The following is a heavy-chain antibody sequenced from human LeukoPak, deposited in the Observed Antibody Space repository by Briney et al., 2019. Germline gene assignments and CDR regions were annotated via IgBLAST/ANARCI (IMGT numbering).Heavy chain of an antibody. CDR1: GASISSGGYY. J-gene: IGHJ5*02. Sequence: SETLSLTCTVSGASISSGGYYWSWIRQPQGKGLEWVGNIYRSGSTYYNPSLKSRVTISEDRSKNQFSLKLTSVTAADTAVYYCARDPLQLGRGWFDPWGQGTLVTVSS. CDR3: ARDPLQLGRGWFDP. V-gene: IGHV4-30-2*01. D-gene: IGHD5-18*01. CDR2: IYRSGST.